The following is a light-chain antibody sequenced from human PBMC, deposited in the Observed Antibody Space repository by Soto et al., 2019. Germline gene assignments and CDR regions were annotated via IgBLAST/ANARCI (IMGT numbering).Light chain of an antibody. J-gene: IGKJ1*01. CDR3: QQYNAYSQA. CDR1: ENVSRW. CDR2: QAS. Sequence: DIQMTQSPSTLSASVGDRVTITCRASENVSRWLAWYQQKPGRIPKLLIYQASTLETGVPSRFSGSGSGTEFTLTISSLQPDDFATYYCQQYNAYSQAFGQGTKVEIK. V-gene: IGKV1-5*03.